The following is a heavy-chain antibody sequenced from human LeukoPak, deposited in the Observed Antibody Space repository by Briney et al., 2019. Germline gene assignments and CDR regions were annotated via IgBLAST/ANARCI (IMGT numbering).Heavy chain of an antibody. CDR1: GFTFSSYW. CDR3: ASDTVDTALGIDY. J-gene: IGHJ4*02. CDR2: IDSDGSIT. Sequence: PGGSLRLSCAASGFTFSSYWMHWVRQAPRKGLVWVSRIDSDGSITTYADSVKGRFTISRDNAKNTLYLQMNSLRAEDTAVYYCASDTVDTALGIDYWGQGTLVTVSS. V-gene: IGHV3-74*01. D-gene: IGHD5-18*01.